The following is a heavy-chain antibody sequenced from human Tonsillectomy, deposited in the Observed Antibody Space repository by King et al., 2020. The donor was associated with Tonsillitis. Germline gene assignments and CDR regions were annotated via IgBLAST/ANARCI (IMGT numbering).Heavy chain of an antibody. Sequence: QMQLQESGPGLVKPSQTLSLACAVSGASVSSTAYSWSWIRQPPGKGLEWLGYIYHTGSAYYNPSLKSRLTISIDTSNNQFSLKLSSVTAADTAFYYCDRVCEGGGDCSDGFDVWGQGTMVTVSS. CDR1: GASVSSTAYS. CDR3: DRVCEGGGDCSDGFDV. D-gene: IGHD2-21*02. V-gene: IGHV4-30-4*07. J-gene: IGHJ3*01. CDR2: IYHTGSA.